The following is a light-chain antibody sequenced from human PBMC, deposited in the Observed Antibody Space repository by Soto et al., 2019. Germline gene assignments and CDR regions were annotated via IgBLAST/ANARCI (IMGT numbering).Light chain of an antibody. CDR2: GTS. Sequence: EIVLTQSPGTLSLSPGEGATLSCRASQRINSKYLVWYQQRPGQAPRLLIYGTSSRSTGIPDRFSGSGSGTDFTLTISRLETEDFAVYYCQQSGSSPRTFGQGTKLEIK. V-gene: IGKV3-20*01. CDR1: QRINSKY. CDR3: QQSGSSPRT. J-gene: IGKJ2*01.